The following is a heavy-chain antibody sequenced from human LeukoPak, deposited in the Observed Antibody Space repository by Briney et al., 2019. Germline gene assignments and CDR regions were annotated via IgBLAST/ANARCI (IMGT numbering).Heavy chain of an antibody. CDR3: ARDTRGIQLFGYSWLDP. CDR1: GGSIISSSYY. D-gene: IGHD5-18*01. V-gene: IGHV4-61*09. J-gene: IGHJ5*02. Sequence: PSETLSLTCTVSGGSIISSSYYWSWIRQPAGKGLEWIGHIYPSGNTNYNPSLKSRVTISVDTSKNQFSLKLSSVTAADTAVYYCARDTRGIQLFGYSWLDPWGQGTLVTVSS. CDR2: IYPSGNT.